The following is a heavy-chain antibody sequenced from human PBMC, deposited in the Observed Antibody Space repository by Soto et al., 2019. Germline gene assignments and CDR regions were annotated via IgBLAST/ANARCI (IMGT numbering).Heavy chain of an antibody. V-gene: IGHV1-69*06. Sequence: SVKVSCEASGGSFSTYAISWVRQAPGQGLEWMGGIIPIFGTPNYAQKFQGRVTITADRSTSTAYLELNSLRSEDTAVYYCAAPRTDGYKVPDPSTYYYYGLDAWGQRTTVTVSS. D-gene: IGHD5-12*01. J-gene: IGHJ6*02. CDR3: AAPRTDGYKVPDPSTYYYYGLDA. CDR1: GGSFSTYA. CDR2: IIPIFGTP.